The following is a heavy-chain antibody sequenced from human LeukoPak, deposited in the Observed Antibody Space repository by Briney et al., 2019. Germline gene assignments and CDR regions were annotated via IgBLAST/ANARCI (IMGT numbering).Heavy chain of an antibody. V-gene: IGHV3-7*01. Sequence: GGSLRLSCAASGFTFSSSWMSWVRQAPGKGLEWVANIKKDGSGTYYADSVKGRFTISRDNAKNSLYLQMNSLRAEDTAVYYCARDLFSSTWGKLRFDPWGQGTLVTVSS. D-gene: IGHD6-13*01. CDR3: ARDLFSSTWGKLRFDP. CDR2: IKKDGSGT. CDR1: GFTFSSSW. J-gene: IGHJ5*02.